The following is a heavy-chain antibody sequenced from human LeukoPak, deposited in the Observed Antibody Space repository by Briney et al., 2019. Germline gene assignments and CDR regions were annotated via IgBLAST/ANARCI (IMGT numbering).Heavy chain of an antibody. Sequence: GASVKVSCKASGYTFTGYYMHWVRQAPGQGLEWMGWINPNSGGTNYAQKFQGGVTMTRDTSISTAYMELSRLRSDDTAVYYCARGGSGSYVYNWFDPWGQGTLVTVSS. CDR2: INPNSGGT. CDR1: GYTFTGYY. V-gene: IGHV1-2*02. CDR3: ARGGSGSYVYNWFDP. D-gene: IGHD3-10*01. J-gene: IGHJ5*02.